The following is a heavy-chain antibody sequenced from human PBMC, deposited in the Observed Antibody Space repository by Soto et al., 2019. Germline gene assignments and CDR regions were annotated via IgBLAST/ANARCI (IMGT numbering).Heavy chain of an antibody. CDR3: GRVDWNAGAD. J-gene: IGHJ4*02. CDR2: IRSGGDT. V-gene: IGHV3-74*01. D-gene: IGHD1-1*01. CDR1: GLSFSDYW. Sequence: EVRLAESGGGLVQPGGSLRLSCVASGLSFSDYWIHWVSQAPGKGLIWVSGIRSGGDTDYADSVKGRFTITRDNAKNTVYLQMNNLRAADTAVYYCGRVDWNAGADWGQGTLVTVSS.